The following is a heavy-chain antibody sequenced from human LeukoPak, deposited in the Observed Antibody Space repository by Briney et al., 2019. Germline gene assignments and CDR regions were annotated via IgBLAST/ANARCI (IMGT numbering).Heavy chain of an antibody. J-gene: IGHJ4*02. CDR2: INPNSGGT. V-gene: IGHV1-2*02. CDR1: GYTFTGYY. Sequence: ASVKVSCKASGYTFTGYYMHWVRQAPGQGLEWMGWINPNSGGTNYAQKFQGRVTMTTDTSTSTAYMELRSLRSDDTAVYYCARDRIAVAGTVRVFDYWGQGTLVTVSS. CDR3: ARDRIAVAGTVRVFDY. D-gene: IGHD6-19*01.